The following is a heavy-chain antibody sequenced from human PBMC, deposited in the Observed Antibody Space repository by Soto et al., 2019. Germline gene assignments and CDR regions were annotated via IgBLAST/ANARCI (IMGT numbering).Heavy chain of an antibody. V-gene: IGHV3-21*01. Sequence: GGSLRLSCAASGFTFSSYSMNWVRQAPGKGLEWVSSISSSSSYIYYADSGKGRFTISRDNAKNSLYLQMNSLRAEDTAVYYCARDPRQQLVPSFDYWGQGTLVTVSS. D-gene: IGHD6-6*01. J-gene: IGHJ4*02. CDR3: ARDPRQQLVPSFDY. CDR2: ISSSSSYI. CDR1: GFTFSSYS.